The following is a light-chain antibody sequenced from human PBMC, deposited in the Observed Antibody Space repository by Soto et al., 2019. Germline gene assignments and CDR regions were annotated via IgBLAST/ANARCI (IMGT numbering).Light chain of an antibody. J-gene: IGLJ1*01. CDR3: CSYAVTFYV. Sequence: QSALTQPASVSGSPGQSITISCTGTSSDVGNYKYVSWYQQHPGKAPKLMIYEVSNRPSGVSNRFSGSKSGNTASLTISGLQAEDEADYYCCSYAVTFYVFGTGTKLTVL. CDR1: SSDVGNYKY. CDR2: EVS. V-gene: IGLV2-14*01.